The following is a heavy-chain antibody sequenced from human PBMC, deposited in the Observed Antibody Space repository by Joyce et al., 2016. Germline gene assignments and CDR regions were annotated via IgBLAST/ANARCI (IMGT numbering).Heavy chain of an antibody. J-gene: IGHJ5*02. CDR3: ARTDIVTTNCFDP. CDR2: VNQRGST. CDR1: GEPFIGYY. V-gene: IGHV4-34*01. D-gene: IGHD5-12*01. Sequence: QVQLQQWGAGLLKPSETLSLTCAVYGEPFIGYYWTWSRQPPGKGLEWIGEVNQRGSTNYNPSLKNRVTISVDTSKNQFSLKLTSVTAADTAVYYCARTDIVTTNCFDPWGQGTLVTVSS.